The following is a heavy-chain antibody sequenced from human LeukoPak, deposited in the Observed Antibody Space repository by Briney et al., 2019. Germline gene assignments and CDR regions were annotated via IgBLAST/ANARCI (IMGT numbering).Heavy chain of an antibody. Sequence: GASVKVSCKASGYTFTSYDINWVRQATGQGLEWMGWMNPNSGNTGYAQKFQGRVTMTRNTSISTAYMELSSLRSEDTAVYYCARGRSSGWLYYYYGMDVWGQGTTVTVSS. D-gene: IGHD6-19*01. CDR2: MNPNSGNT. CDR1: GYTFTSYD. V-gene: IGHV1-8*01. J-gene: IGHJ6*02. CDR3: ARGRSSGWLYYYYGMDV.